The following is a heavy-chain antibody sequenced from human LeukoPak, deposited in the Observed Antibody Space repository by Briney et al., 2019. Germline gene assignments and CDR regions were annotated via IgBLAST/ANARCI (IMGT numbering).Heavy chain of an antibody. CDR3: PRDSVGQWPDAFDI. J-gene: IGHJ3*02. V-gene: IGHV3-7*01. CDR1: GFTFSSYW. D-gene: IGHD6-19*01. CDR2: IKQDGSEK. Sequence: GGSLRLSCAASGFTFSSYWMSWVRQAPGKGLEWVANIKQDGSEKYYVDSVKGRFTISRDNAKNSLYLQMNSLRAEDTAVYYCPRDSVGQWPDAFDIWGQGTMVTVSS.